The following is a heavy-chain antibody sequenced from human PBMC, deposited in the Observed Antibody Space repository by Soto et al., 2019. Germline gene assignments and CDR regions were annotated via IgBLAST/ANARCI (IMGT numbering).Heavy chain of an antibody. D-gene: IGHD4-4*01. J-gene: IGHJ6*02. Sequence: GGSLRLSCAASGFTFSSYSMNWVRQAPGKGLEWVSSISSSSSYIYYADSVKGRFTISRDNAKNSLYLQMNSLRAEDTAVYYCARDDYSNSLPHYYYGMDVWGQGTTATLSS. V-gene: IGHV3-21*01. CDR1: GFTFSSYS. CDR2: ISSSSSYI. CDR3: ARDDYSNSLPHYYYGMDV.